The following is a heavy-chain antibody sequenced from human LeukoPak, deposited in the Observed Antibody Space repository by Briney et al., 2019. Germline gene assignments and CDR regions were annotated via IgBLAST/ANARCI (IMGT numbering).Heavy chain of an antibody. V-gene: IGHV3-7*01. D-gene: IGHD3-10*01. Sequence: GRFLRLSCAASGFSFRNYWMTWVRQSPGKGLEWVAIIKPDGSDKYHVDSVKGRFTISRDNAKNSLYLQMSSLRAEDTAVYYCARGGHRQKEFWGQGTLVTVSS. CDR2: IKPDGSDK. CDR1: GFSFRNYW. CDR3: ARGGHRQKEF. J-gene: IGHJ4*02.